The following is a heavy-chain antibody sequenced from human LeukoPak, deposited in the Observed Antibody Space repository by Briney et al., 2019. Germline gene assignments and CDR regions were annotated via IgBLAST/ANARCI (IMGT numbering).Heavy chain of an antibody. CDR3: ASLRYCSSTSCSPRNWFDP. CDR2: IYYSGST. D-gene: IGHD2-2*01. J-gene: IGHJ5*02. V-gene: IGHV4-31*03. CDR1: GGSISSGGYY. Sequence: SQTLSLTCTVSGGSISSGGYYWSWIRQHPGKGLEWIGYIYYSGSTYYNPSLKSRVTISVDTSKNQFSLKLSSVTAADTAVYYCASLRYCSSTSCSPRNWFDPWGQGTLVTVSS.